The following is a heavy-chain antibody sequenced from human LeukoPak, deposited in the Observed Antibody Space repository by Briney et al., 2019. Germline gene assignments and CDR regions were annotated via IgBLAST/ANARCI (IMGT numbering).Heavy chain of an antibody. D-gene: IGHD6-13*01. CDR3: ARLPGSSWYSYWFDP. V-gene: IGHV3-7*01. J-gene: IGHJ5*02. Sequence: QTGGSLRLSCAASGFTFSSFWMTWVRQAPGKGLEWVANIKQDGSEKYYVDSVKGRFTISRDNAKNSLYLQMNSLRAEDTAVYYCARLPGSSWYSYWFDPWGQGTLVTVSS. CDR2: IKQDGSEK. CDR1: GFTFSSFW.